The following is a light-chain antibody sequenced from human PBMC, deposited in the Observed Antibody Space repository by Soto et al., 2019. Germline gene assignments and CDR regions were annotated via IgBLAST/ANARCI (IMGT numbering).Light chain of an antibody. J-gene: IGKJ5*01. CDR2: DAS. Sequence: EIVLTQSPATLSLSPGERATLSCRASQSVSSYLAWCQQKPGQAPRLLIYDASNRATGIPARFSGSGSGTDFTLTISSLEPEDFAVYYCQQRSNWPPITFGQETRLEIK. CDR3: QQRSNWPPIT. V-gene: IGKV3-11*01. CDR1: QSVSSY.